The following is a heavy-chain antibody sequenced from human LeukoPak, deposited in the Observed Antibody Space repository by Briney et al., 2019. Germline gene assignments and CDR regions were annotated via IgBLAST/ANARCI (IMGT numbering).Heavy chain of an antibody. V-gene: IGHV3-21*01. CDR3: ARDGGGYFDF. Sequence: PRGSLRLSCAASGYTFSSYSMNGVRQAPGRGREGGSYISSSSSDIYYADSVKGRFTISRDNAKNSLYLQMNRLRAEDTAVYYCARDGGGYFDFWGQGTLVTVSS. CDR2: ISSSSSDI. J-gene: IGHJ4*02. CDR1: GYTFSSYS. D-gene: IGHD6-25*01.